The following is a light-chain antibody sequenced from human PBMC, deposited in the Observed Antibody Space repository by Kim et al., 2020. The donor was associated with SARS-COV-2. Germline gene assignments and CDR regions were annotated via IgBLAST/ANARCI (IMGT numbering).Light chain of an antibody. Sequence: QSALTQPASVSGSPGQSITISCTGTSSDLGDYSYVSWYQQHPGKAPKLIIFDVINRPSGISNRFSGSKSGNTASLTISGLQAEDEADYYCNSYTTSSTYVFGTGTKVTVL. CDR2: DVI. V-gene: IGLV2-14*03. CDR1: SSDLGDYSY. CDR3: NSYTTSSTYV. J-gene: IGLJ1*01.